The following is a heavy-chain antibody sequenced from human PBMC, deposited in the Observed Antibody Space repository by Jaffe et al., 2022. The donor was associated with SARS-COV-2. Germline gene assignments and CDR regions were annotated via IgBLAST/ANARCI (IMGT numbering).Heavy chain of an antibody. Sequence: QVQLVQSGAEVKKPGASVKVSCKASGYTFTSYAMHWVRQAPGQRLEWMGWINAGNGNTKYSQKFQGRVTITRDTSASTAYMELSSLRSEDTAVYYCARGAAAVHYYYGMDVWGQGTTVTVSS. D-gene: IGHD6-13*01. J-gene: IGHJ6*02. CDR3: ARGAAAVHYYYGMDV. V-gene: IGHV1-3*01. CDR1: GYTFTSYA. CDR2: INAGNGNT.